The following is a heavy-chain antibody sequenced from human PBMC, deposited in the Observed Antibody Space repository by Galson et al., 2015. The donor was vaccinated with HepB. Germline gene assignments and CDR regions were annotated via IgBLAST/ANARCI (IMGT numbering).Heavy chain of an antibody. D-gene: IGHD1-26*01. CDR1: GFIFSTYW. CDR2: IKQDGSEK. Sequence: SLRLSCAASGFIFSTYWMNWVRQAPGKGLEWVANIKQDGSEKYYLDSVKGRFIISRDNAKNSLYLQMSSLRAEDTAVYYCATVGDWGQGTLVAVSS. CDR3: ATVGD. V-gene: IGHV3-7*01. J-gene: IGHJ4*02.